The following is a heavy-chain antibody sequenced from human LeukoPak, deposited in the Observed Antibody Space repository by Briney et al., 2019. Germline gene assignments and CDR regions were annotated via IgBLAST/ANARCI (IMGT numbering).Heavy chain of an antibody. CDR2: IYHSGST. J-gene: IGHJ6*03. CDR3: ARGRVGSSSWPENKNYYYYYMDV. Sequence: KPSGTLSLTCAVSGGSISSSNWWSWVRQPPGKGLEWIGEIYHSGSTNYNPSLKSRVTISVDTSKNQFSLKLSSVTAADTAAYYCARGRVGSSSWPENKNYYYYYMDVWGKGTTVTVSS. CDR1: GGSISSSNW. D-gene: IGHD6-13*01. V-gene: IGHV4-4*02.